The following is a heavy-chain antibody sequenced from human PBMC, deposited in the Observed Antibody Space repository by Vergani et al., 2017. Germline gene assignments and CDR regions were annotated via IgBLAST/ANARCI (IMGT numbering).Heavy chain of an antibody. Sequence: EVQLLESGGGLVQPGGSLRLSCEASGFTFSSYSMNWVRQAPGKGLEWVSSISSSSSYIYYADSVKGRFTISRDNAKNSLYLQMNSLRAEDTAVYYCAKVGRSEVAGTFGAFDIWGQGTMVTVSS. CDR1: GFTFSSYS. CDR3: AKVGRSEVAGTFGAFDI. CDR2: ISSSSSYI. J-gene: IGHJ3*02. D-gene: IGHD6-19*01. V-gene: IGHV3-21*01.